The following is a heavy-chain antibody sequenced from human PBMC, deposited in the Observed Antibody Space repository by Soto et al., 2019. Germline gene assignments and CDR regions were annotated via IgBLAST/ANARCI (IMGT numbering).Heavy chain of an antibody. CDR2: IYYSGST. CDR3: ARDGTTPHGMDV. V-gene: IGHV4-30-4*01. CDR1: GGPISSGDYY. Sequence: QVQLQESGPGLVKPSQTLSLTCTVSGGPISSGDYYWGWILQPPGKGLEWIGYIYYSGSTYYNPSLKSQITQSVYTSKNQFALKLSSVTAADQAVYYWARDGTTPHGMDVWGQGTTVTVSS. J-gene: IGHJ6*02. D-gene: IGHD2-15*01.